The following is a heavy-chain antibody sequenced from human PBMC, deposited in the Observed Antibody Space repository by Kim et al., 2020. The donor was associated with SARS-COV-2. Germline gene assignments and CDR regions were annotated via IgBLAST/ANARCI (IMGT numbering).Heavy chain of an antibody. Sequence: KGRFTISRENAKNSLYLQMNSLRAGDTAVYYCARGHIVVVTAKNNWYFDLWGRGTLVTVSS. J-gene: IGHJ2*01. V-gene: IGHV3-13*01. CDR3: ARGHIVVVTAKNNWYFDL. D-gene: IGHD2-21*02.